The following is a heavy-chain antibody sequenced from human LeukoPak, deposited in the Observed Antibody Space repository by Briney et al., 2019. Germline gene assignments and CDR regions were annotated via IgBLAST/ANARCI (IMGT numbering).Heavy chain of an antibody. D-gene: IGHD5-24*01. Sequence: GGSLRLSCTASGFTFNNYAMTWVRQAPGKGLEWVSAISGSGGSTYYADSVKGRFTISRDNSKNTLYLQMNSLRAEDTAVYYCAIKDGYIIWGQGTLVTVSS. V-gene: IGHV3-23*01. CDR3: AIKDGYII. CDR2: ISGSGGST. CDR1: GFTFNNYA. J-gene: IGHJ4*02.